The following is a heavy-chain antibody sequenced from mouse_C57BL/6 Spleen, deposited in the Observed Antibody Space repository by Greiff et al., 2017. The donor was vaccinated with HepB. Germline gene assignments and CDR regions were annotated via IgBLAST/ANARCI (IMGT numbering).Heavy chain of an antibody. D-gene: IGHD1-1*01. CDR1: GYTFTSYW. V-gene: IGHV1-69*01. Sequence: VKLQQPGAELVMPGASVKLSCKASGYTFTSYWMHWVKQRPGQGLEWIGEIDPSDSYTNYNQKFKGKSTLTVDKSSSTAYMQLSSLTSEDSAVYYCARSTTVVEGYAMDYWGQGTSVTVSS. CDR3: ARSTTVVEGYAMDY. CDR2: IDPSDSYT. J-gene: IGHJ4*01.